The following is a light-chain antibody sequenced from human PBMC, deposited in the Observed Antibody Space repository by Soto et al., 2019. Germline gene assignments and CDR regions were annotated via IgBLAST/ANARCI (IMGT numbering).Light chain of an antibody. Sequence: IQMTQSPSSLSASVGDRVTITCRASQSIAKYLNWFHQKPGKAPKLLIYTASSLQGGVPSRFSGSGSGTDFTLTISSLQPEDFATYYCQQSLLSPYTFGQGTKVEIK. V-gene: IGKV1-39*01. CDR3: QQSLLSPYT. J-gene: IGKJ2*01. CDR1: QSIAKY. CDR2: TAS.